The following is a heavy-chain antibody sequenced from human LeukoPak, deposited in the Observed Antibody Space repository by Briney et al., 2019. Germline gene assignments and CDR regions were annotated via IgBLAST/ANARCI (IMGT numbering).Heavy chain of an antibody. CDR3: ARPAKRWSTGDGFVI. CDR1: GFTFSSYC. V-gene: IGHV3-21*01. Sequence: GGPLRPSRAPSGFTFSSYCMNWVGQAPGKAREWFSYFSTASGNIYYAASVKGRFTISRDNAKNSLCLRMSSLTDEHSAVYYCARPAKRWSTGDGFVIWGEGTLVTVSA. CDR2: FSTASGNI. D-gene: IGHD4-23*01. J-gene: IGHJ3*02.